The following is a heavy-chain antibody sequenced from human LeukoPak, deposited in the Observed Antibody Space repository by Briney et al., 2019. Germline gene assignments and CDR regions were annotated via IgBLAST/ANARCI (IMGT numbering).Heavy chain of an antibody. D-gene: IGHD2-2*01. V-gene: IGHV3-64*01. J-gene: IGHJ4*02. CDR1: GFTFSSYA. CDR2: ISSNGGST. CDR3: ARAGGYCSSTRRRYYFDY. Sequence: GGSLRLSCAASGFTFSSYAMHWVRQAPGKGLEYVSAISSNGGSTYYANSVKGRFTISRDNSKNTLYLQMGSLRAEDMAVYYCARAGGYCSSTRRRYYFDYWGQGTLVTVSS.